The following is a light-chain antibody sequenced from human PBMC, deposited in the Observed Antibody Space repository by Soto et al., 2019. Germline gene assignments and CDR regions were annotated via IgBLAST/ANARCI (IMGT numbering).Light chain of an antibody. Sequence: DIQMTQSPSTLSASVGDRATITCRASQSISSWLAWYQQKPGKAPKLLIYRASTLESGVPSRFSGSGSGTEFTLTISSLQPDDFSTYYCQQYISVSLLTFGGGTKVDIK. CDR3: QQYISVSLLT. J-gene: IGKJ4*01. V-gene: IGKV1-5*03. CDR1: QSISSW. CDR2: RAS.